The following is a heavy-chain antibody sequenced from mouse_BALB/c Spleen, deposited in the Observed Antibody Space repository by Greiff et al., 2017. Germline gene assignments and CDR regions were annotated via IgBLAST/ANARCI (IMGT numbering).Heavy chain of an antibody. J-gene: IGHJ4*01. CDR3: AQGGMNYYAMDY. Sequence: VQLKESGPSLVQPSQSLSITCTVSGFSLTSYGVHWVRQSPGKGLEWLGVIWRGGSTDYNAAFMSRLSITKDNSKSQVFLKLNSLQTDDTATYYCAQGGMNYYAMDYWGQGTSVTVSS. CDR2: IWRGGST. V-gene: IGHV2-5-1*01. CDR1: GFSLTSYG.